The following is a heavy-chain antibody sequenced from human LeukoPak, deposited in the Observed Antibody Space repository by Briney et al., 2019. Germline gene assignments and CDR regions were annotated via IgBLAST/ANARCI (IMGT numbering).Heavy chain of an antibody. CDR3: ARAGTTGGENAFDI. Sequence: PSQTLSLTCAVSGGSISSGGYSWSWIRQPPGKGLEWIGYIYHSGSTYYNPSLKSRVTISVDRSKNQFSLKLSSVTAADTAVYYCARAGTTGGENAFDIWGQGTMVTVSS. D-gene: IGHD1-1*01. V-gene: IGHV4-30-2*01. CDR2: IYHSGST. CDR1: GGSISSGGYS. J-gene: IGHJ3*02.